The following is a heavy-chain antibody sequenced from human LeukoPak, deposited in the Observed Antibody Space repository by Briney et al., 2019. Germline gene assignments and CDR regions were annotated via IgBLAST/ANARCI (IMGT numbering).Heavy chain of an antibody. J-gene: IGHJ5*02. CDR2: IYYSGST. V-gene: IGHV4-39*01. D-gene: IGHD2-15*01. CDR3: ARRPRYCSGGSCYRYNWFDP. Sequence: SETLSLTCTVSGGSISSSIYSWGWIRQPPGKGLEWIGSIYYSGSTYYNPSLKSRVTISVDTSKNQFSLKLSSVTAADTTVYYCARRPRYCSGGSCYRYNWFDPWGQGTLVTVSS. CDR1: GGSISSSIYS.